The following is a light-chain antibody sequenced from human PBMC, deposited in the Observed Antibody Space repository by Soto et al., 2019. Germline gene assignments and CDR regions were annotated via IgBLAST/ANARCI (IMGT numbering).Light chain of an antibody. V-gene: IGKV3-20*01. CDR2: GAS. Sequence: EIWLTQSPVTLSLSPGERVTLSCRASQSVSNNYLAWYQQKPGQAPRLLIYGASYRATGIPDRFSGGGSGKDFTLTLSRLETQAFAVYYCQHYSSSPHAITFGHGTRLEIK. CDR1: QSVSNNY. CDR3: QHYSSSPHAIT. J-gene: IGKJ5*01.